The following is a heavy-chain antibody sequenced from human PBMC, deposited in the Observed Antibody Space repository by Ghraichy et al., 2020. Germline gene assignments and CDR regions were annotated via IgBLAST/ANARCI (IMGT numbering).Heavy chain of an antibody. J-gene: IGHJ6*02. CDR2: IIPIFGTA. CDR3: ARDWGKIVVVPAVNLYYYYGMDV. V-gene: IGHV1-69*13. D-gene: IGHD2-2*01. CDR1: GGTFSSYA. Sequence: SVKLSCKASGGTFSSYAISWVRQAPGQGLEWMGGIIPIFGTANYAQKFQGRVTITADESTSTAYMELSSLRSEDTPVYYCARDWGKIVVVPAVNLYYYYGMDVWGQGTTVTVSS.